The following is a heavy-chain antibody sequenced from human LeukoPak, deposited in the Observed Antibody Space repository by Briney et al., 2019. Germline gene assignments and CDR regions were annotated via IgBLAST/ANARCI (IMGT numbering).Heavy chain of an antibody. D-gene: IGHD3-3*01. J-gene: IGHJ4*02. CDR3: ARNEYYDSWSGYLGYFDY. Sequence: SETLSLTCTVSSDSIFTSNWWSWVRQPPGKGLEWIGQIFHSGSTSYSPSLKSRVTISMDKSKNQISLRLSSVTAADTAVYYCARNEYYDSWSGYLGYFDYWGQGTLVTVSS. CDR2: IFHSGST. V-gene: IGHV4-4*02. CDR1: SDSIFTSNW.